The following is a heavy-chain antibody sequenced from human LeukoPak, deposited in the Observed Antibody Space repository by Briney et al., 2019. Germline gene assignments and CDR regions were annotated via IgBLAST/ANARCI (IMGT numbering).Heavy chain of an antibody. CDR2: ITQDGGEK. CDR3: ARDPYYYDSSGYYSLFAY. V-gene: IGHV3-7*01. Sequence: PGGSLRLSCAASGFTFSSFWMSWVRQAPGKGLEWVASITQDGGEKYYVDSVRGRFTISRDNAKNSLYLQMNSLRAEDTAVYYSARDPYYYDSSGYYSLFAYWGQGTLVTVSS. CDR1: GFTFSSFW. D-gene: IGHD3-22*01. J-gene: IGHJ4*02.